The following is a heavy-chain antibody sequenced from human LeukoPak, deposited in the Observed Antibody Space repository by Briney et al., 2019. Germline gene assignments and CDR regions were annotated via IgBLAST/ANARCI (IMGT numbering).Heavy chain of an antibody. D-gene: IGHD1-1*01. Sequence: GGSLRLSCAASGFTVSSNYMSWVRQAPGKGLEWVSVIYSGGSTYYADSVKGRFTISRDNSKSTLYLQMNSLRAEDTAVYYCARDTWNDVFDYWGQGTLATVSS. CDR1: GFTVSSNY. CDR3: ARDTWNDVFDY. J-gene: IGHJ4*02. CDR2: IYSGGST. V-gene: IGHV3-66*01.